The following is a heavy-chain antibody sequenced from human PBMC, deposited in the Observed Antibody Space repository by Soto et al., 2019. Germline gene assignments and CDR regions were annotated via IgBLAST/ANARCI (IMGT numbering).Heavy chain of an antibody. CDR1: GYMFPIYH. D-gene: IGHD2-2*02. Sequence: PGDSLKISYEASGYMFPIYHISWVRQMPGKGLEWVGKIDPSDSRTMYRPSSRARITISVDKSINTAYLEWGRLKASDTAMYYGARNDYTGDFVGWCQATQLSVSS. CDR2: IDPSDSRT. CDR3: ARNDYTGDFVG. J-gene: IGHJ4*02. V-gene: IGHV5-10-1*01.